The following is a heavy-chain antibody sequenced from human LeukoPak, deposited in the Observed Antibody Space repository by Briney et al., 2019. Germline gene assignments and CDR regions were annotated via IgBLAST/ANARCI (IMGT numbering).Heavy chain of an antibody. J-gene: IGHJ3*02. CDR2: IYYSGST. Sequence: PSETLSLTRTVSGGSISSSSYYWGWIRQPPGKGLEWIGRIYYSGSTFYNPSLKSRVTISVDTSKNQFSLKLSSVTAADTAVYYCARPLGGATLHAFDIWGQGTMVTVSS. CDR1: GGSISSSSYY. V-gene: IGHV4-39*01. D-gene: IGHD4/OR15-4a*01. CDR3: ARPLGGATLHAFDI.